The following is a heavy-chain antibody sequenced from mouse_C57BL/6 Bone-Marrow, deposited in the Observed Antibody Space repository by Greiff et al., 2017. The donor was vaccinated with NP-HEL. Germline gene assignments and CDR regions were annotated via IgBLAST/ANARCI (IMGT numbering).Heavy chain of an antibody. CDR1: GFSFNTYA. CDR3: VRHYMDY. D-gene: IGHD1-3*01. J-gene: IGHJ2*01. Sequence: DVKLVESGGGLVQPKGSLKLSCAASGFSFNTYAMNWVRQAPGTGLEWVARIRSKSNNYATYYADSVKDRFTISRDDSESMLYLQMNNLKTEDTAMYYCVRHYMDYWGQGTTLTVSS. V-gene: IGHV10-1*01. CDR2: IRSKSNNYAT.